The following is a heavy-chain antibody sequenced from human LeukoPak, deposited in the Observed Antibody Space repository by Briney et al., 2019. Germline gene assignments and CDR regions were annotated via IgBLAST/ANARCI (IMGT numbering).Heavy chain of an antibody. CDR2: ITSTSAYR. D-gene: IGHD1-26*01. CDR3: ARVTAGATTLNYYYYSMDV. V-gene: IGHV3-21*01. CDR1: GFAFNSYT. Sequence: PGGSLRLSCVGSGFAFNSYTITWVRQAPGKGLVWVSSITSTSAYRQYADSVRGRFTISRDNAKNSLYLQMNSLGAEDTAVYHCARVTAGATTLNYYYYSMDVWGKGTTVTVSS. J-gene: IGHJ6*03.